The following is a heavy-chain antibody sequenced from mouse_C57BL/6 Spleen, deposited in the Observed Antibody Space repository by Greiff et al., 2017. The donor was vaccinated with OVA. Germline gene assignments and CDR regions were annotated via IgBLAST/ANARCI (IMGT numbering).Heavy chain of an antibody. CDR3: ARSRPTGTDY. CDR2: IDPSDSYT. Sequence: QLQQPGAELVKPGASVKLSCKASGYTFTSYWMQWVKQRPGQGLEWIGEIDPSDSYTNYNQKFKGKATLTVDTSSSTAYMQLSSLTSEDSAVYYCARSRPTGTDYWGQGTTLTVSS. D-gene: IGHD4-1*02. V-gene: IGHV1-50*01. CDR1: GYTFTSYW. J-gene: IGHJ2*01.